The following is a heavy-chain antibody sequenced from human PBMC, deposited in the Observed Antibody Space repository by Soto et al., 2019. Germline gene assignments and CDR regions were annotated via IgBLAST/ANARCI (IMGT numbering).Heavy chain of an antibody. CDR2: MNPNSGNT. CDR3: ARGREILAVAPDAFDI. V-gene: IGHV1-8*02. Sequence: ASVKVSCKASGYTFTSYGISWVRQAPGQGLEWMGWMNPNSGNTGYAQKFQGRVTMTRNTSISTAYMELSSLRSEDTAVYYCARGREILAVAPDAFDIWGQGTMVTVSS. J-gene: IGHJ3*02. D-gene: IGHD6-19*01. CDR1: GYTFTSYG.